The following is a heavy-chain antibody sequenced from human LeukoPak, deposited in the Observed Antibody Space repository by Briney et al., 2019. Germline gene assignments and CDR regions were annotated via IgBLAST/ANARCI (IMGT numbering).Heavy chain of an antibody. D-gene: IGHD5-12*01. J-gene: IGHJ5*02. CDR2: ISTMSNDI. Sequence: PGGSLRLSCAASGFDFSTYAINWVRQAPGKGLEWVSSISTMSNDIFYGDSVKGRFTISRDNAKNSVYLQMNSLRPEDTAVYHCSRDRLGGLDLWGQGTLVTVS. V-gene: IGHV3-21*01. CDR3: SRDRLGGLDL. CDR1: GFDFSTYA.